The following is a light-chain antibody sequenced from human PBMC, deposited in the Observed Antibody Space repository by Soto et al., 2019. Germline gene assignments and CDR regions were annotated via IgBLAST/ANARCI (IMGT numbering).Light chain of an antibody. CDR3: QQYYSTPLT. J-gene: IGKJ4*01. Sequence: DIVMTQSPDSLAVSLGERATINCKSSQSVLYSSDNKNYFGWYQQKPGQPPKLLIYWASTRESGVPDRFSGSGSGTDFTLTISSLQAEDVAVYYCQQYYSTPLTFGGGTKVDIK. CDR1: QSVLYSSDNKNY. V-gene: IGKV4-1*01. CDR2: WAS.